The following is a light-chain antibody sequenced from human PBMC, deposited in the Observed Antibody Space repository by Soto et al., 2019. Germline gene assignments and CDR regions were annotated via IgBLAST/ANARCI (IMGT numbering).Light chain of an antibody. V-gene: IGKV1-17*02. J-gene: IGKJ2*01. CDR1: QGIRND. CDR3: LQHNSYPPT. CDR2: AAS. Sequence: DIQMTQSPSSLSASVGDRVTITCRASQGIRNDLGWYQQKPGKAPKRLIYAASSLKSGFTSRFSSRGSGTEFTLPISNLQHEDFATYYCLQHNSYPPTFGPGTKLEIK.